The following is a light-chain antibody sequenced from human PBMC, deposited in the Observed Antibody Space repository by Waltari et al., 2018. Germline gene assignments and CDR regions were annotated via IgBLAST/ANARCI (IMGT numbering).Light chain of an antibody. J-gene: IGLJ1*01. CDR3: SSYAGSIYV. CDR1: SSDVGGYNY. CDR2: EVS. V-gene: IGLV2-8*01. Sequence: QSALTQPPSASGSPGQSVTISCTGTSSDVGGYNYVSWYQQHPGKAPKLVIYEVSKRPSGVPERFSGSKSGNTASLTVSGLQAEDEADYYCSSYAGSIYVFGTGTKVTVL.